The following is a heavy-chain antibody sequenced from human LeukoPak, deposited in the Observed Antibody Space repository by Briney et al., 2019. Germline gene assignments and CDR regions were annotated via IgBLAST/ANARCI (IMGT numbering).Heavy chain of an antibody. CDR2: IKSKTDGGTT. CDR1: GFTFSNAW. J-gene: IGHJ4*02. D-gene: IGHD6-25*01. Sequence: KPGGSLRLSCAASGFTFSNAWMSWVRQAPGKGLEWVGRIKSKTDGGTTDYAAPVKGRFTISRDDSKNTLYLQMNSLRTEDTAVYYCTTRCSSGYFDYWGQGTLVTVSS. V-gene: IGHV3-15*01. CDR3: TTRCSSGYFDY.